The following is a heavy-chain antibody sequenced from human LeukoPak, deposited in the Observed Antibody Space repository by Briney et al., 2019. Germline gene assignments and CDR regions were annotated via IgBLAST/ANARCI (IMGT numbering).Heavy chain of an antibody. J-gene: IGHJ5*02. V-gene: IGHV4-38-2*02. CDR3: ARVGYGDYGWFDP. Sequence: SETLSLTCTVSGYSISSGYYWGWIRQPPGKGLELIGSIYHSGSTYYNPSLKSRVTISVDTSKNQFSLKLSSVTAADTAVYYCARVGYGDYGWFDPWGQGTLVTVSS. CDR2: IYHSGST. CDR1: GYSISSGYY. D-gene: IGHD4-17*01.